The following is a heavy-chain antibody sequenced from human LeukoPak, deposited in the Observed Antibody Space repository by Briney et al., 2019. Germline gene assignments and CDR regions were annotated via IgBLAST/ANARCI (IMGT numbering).Heavy chain of an antibody. CDR2: IIPILGIA. V-gene: IGHV1-69*04. CDR1: GGTFSSYA. J-gene: IGHJ5*02. D-gene: IGHD3-10*01. CDR3: AIPQGTTGGSVKWFDP. Sequence: SVKVSCKASGGTFSSYAISWVRQPPAPGLEWMGRIIPILGIANYAQKFQGRVTITADKSTSTAYMELSSLRSEDRAVYYCAIPQGTTGGSVKWFDPWGQGTLVTVSS.